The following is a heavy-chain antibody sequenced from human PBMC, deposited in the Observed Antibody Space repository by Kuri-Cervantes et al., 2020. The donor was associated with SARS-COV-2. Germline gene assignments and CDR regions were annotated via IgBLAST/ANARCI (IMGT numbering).Heavy chain of an antibody. V-gene: IGHV3-23*01. Sequence: LSLTCAASGFTFSSYAMSWVRQAPGKGLEWVSAISGSGGSTYYADSVKGRFTISRDNSKNTLYLQMNSLRAEDTAVYYCAKVVAVLRFLEWWTVGFDYWGQGPLVTVSS. CDR3: AKVVAVLRFLEWWTVGFDY. CDR1: GFTFSSYA. J-gene: IGHJ4*02. CDR2: ISGSGGST. D-gene: IGHD3-3*01.